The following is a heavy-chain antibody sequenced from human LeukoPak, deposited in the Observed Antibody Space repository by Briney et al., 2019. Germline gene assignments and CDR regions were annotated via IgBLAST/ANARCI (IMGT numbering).Heavy chain of an antibody. J-gene: IGHJ4*02. CDR2: MNPNSGNT. CDR1: GYTFTSYD. CDR3: ARGSSYYDFWSGYYTGFDY. D-gene: IGHD3-3*01. V-gene: IGHV1-8*03. Sequence: ASVKVSCKASGYTFTSYDINWVRQATGQGLEWMGWMNPNSGNTGYAQKFQGRVAITRNTSISTAYMELSSLRSEDTAVYYCARGSSYYDFWSGYYTGFDYWGQGTLVTVSS.